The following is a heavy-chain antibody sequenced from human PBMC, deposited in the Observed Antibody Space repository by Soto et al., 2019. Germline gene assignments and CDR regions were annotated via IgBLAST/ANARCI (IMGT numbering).Heavy chain of an antibody. J-gene: IGHJ4*02. CDR2: ISYDGSNK. CDR1: GFTFSSYG. V-gene: IGHV3-30*18. D-gene: IGHD3-3*01. CDR3: AKDSALRFLEWLLGY. Sequence: QVQLVESGGGVVPPGRSLRLSCAASGFTFSSYGMHWVRQAPGKGLEWVAVISYDGSNKYYADSVKGRFTISRDNSKNTLYLQMNSLRAEDTAVYYCAKDSALRFLEWLLGYWGQGTLVTVSS.